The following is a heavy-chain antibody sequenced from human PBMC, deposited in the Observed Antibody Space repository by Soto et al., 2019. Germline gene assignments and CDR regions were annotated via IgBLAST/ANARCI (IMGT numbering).Heavy chain of an antibody. V-gene: IGHV4-39*07. CDR3: VRDGTKTLRDWFDP. Sequence: PSETLSLTCTVTGDSINNRSYYWGWIRQPPGKGLEWIGRIYATGTTDYNPSLKSRVMMSVDTSKKQFSLKLRSVTAADTAVYYCVRDGTKTLRDWFDPWGQGISVTVSS. D-gene: IGHD1-1*01. CDR1: GDSINNRSYY. J-gene: IGHJ5*02. CDR2: IYATGTT.